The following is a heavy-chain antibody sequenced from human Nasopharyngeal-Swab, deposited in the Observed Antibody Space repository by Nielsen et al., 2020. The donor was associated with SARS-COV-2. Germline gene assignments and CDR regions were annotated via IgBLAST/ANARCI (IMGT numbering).Heavy chain of an antibody. CDR1: WDSVSSHSAG. Sequence: SQTLSLTCAISWDSVSSHSAGWNWIRQSPSRGLEWLGRTLYRSKWYNDYAESVKRRIAVNLDTATNQFSLQLNSVTPEDTAVYYCARGRDFSFDSWGQGTLVTASS. D-gene: IGHD3-3*01. CDR2: TLYRSKWYN. J-gene: IGHJ4*02. CDR3: ARGRDFSFDS. V-gene: IGHV6-1*01.